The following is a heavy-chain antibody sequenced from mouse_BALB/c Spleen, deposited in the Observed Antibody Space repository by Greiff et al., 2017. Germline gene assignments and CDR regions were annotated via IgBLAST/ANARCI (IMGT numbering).Heavy chain of an antibody. CDR2: IYPGDGDT. D-gene: IGHD2-5*01. J-gene: IGHJ4*01. CDR1: GYAFSSYW. CDR3: ARNSNFLMDY. Sequence: VQLQQSGAELVRPGSSVKISCKASGYAFSSYWMNWVKQRPGQGLEWIGQIYPGDGDTNYNGKFKGKATLTADKSSSTAYMQLSSLTSEDSAVYYCARNSNFLMDYWGQGTSVTVSS. V-gene: IGHV1-80*01.